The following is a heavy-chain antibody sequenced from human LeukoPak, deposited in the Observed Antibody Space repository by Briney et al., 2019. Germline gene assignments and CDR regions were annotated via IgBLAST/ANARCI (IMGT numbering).Heavy chain of an antibody. CDR2: INHSGST. J-gene: IGHJ6*03. D-gene: IGHD5-12*01. Sequence: SETLSLTCVVYGGSFSGYYWSWIRQPPGKGLEWIGEINHSGSTNYNPSLKSRVTISVDTSKNQFSLKLSSVTAAGTAVYYCASLLAMVVATIYYYYYYMDVWGKGTTVTVSS. V-gene: IGHV4-34*01. CDR1: GGSFSGYY. CDR3: ASLLAMVVATIYYYYYYMDV.